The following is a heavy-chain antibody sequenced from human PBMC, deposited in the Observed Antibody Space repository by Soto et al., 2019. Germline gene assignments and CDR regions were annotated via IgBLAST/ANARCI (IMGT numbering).Heavy chain of an antibody. V-gene: IGHV1-69*01. CDR1: GGAFSSYA. Sequence: QVQLVQSGAEVKKPGSSVKVSCNASGGAFSSYAISWVRQAPGQGLEWMGGNLPLFNISNYAQKFQGRVTITADEPTSTAYMDLSNLTSEDTAVYYCARRRLAYGSWYFDLWGRGTLITVSS. CDR2: NLPLFNIS. CDR3: ARRRLAYGSWYFDL. J-gene: IGHJ2*01. D-gene: IGHD3-10*01.